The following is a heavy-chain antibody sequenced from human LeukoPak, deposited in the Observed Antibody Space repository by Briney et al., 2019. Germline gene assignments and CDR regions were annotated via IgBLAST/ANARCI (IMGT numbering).Heavy chain of an antibody. D-gene: IGHD4-23*01. Sequence: ASVKVSCKASGGTFSSYAISWVRQAPGQGLEWMGGIIPIFGTANYAQKFQGRVTITADESTSTAYMELSSLRSEDTAVYYCARDVVMGTSLTREHFQHWGQGTLVTVSS. J-gene: IGHJ1*01. CDR2: IIPIFGTA. CDR1: GGTFSSYA. CDR3: ARDVVMGTSLTREHFQH. V-gene: IGHV1-69*13.